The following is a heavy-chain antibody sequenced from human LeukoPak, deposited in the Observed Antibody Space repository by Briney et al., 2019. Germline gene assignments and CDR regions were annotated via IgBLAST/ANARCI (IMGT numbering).Heavy chain of an antibody. V-gene: IGHV3-66*01. CDR2: IHSGGST. CDR1: GLTVSTNY. J-gene: IGHJ4*02. Sequence: GGSLRLSCAASGLTVSTNYMSWVRQAPGKGLEWVSVIHSGGSTYYPDSVKGRFTMSRDNSKNTLSLQMNSLRGEDTAVYYCARNVVVGDTDYFDYWGQGTLVTVSS. CDR3: ARNVVVGDTDYFDY. D-gene: IGHD2-15*01.